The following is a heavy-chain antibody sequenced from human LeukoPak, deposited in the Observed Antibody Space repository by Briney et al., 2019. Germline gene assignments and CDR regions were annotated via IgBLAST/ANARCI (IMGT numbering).Heavy chain of an antibody. J-gene: IGHJ4*02. CDR2: IIPIFGTA. D-gene: IGHD2-2*01. CDR1: GGTFSSYA. Sequence: AASVTVSCKASGGTFSSYAISWVRQAPGQGLEWMGGIIPIFGTANYAQKFQGRVTITADESTSTAYMELSSLRSEDTAVYYCAWGTGYCSSPSCSSYYSDYWGQGTLVTVSS. V-gene: IGHV1-69*13. CDR3: AWGTGYCSSPSCSSYYSDY.